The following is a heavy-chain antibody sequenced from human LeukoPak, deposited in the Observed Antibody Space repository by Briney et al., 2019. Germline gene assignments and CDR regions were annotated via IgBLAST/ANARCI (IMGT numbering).Heavy chain of an antibody. CDR2: IYPGDSDT. CDR1: GYSFTSYL. CDR3: AKAMVRGAPDSFDI. J-gene: IGHJ3*02. Sequence: GESLKISCTGSGYSFTSYLIGWVRQMPGKGLEWMGIIYPGDSDTRYSPSFQGQVTISADRSISTAYLRWSSLKASDTAMYYCAKAMVRGAPDSFDIWGQGTMVTVSS. D-gene: IGHD3-10*01. V-gene: IGHV5-51*01.